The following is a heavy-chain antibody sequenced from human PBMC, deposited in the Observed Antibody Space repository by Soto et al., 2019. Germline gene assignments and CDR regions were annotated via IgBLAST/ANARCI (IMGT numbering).Heavy chain of an antibody. CDR1: EYNFTCPY. D-gene: IGHD1-26*01. CDR3: ARVGGVGAPPGADY. J-gene: IGHJ4*02. Sequence: ASVKVSFKGSEYNFTCPYLHWVRLAPGLGLEWMGWIDPKSGDTKYAQKFRDRVTMTRDTSINTAYLDLSSLRSDDTAVYFCARVGGVGAPPGADYWGQGTLVTVSS. V-gene: IGHV1-2*02. CDR2: IDPKSGDT.